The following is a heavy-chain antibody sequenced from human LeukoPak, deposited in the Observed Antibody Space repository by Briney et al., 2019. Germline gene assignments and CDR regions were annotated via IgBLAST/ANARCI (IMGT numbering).Heavy chain of an antibody. V-gene: IGHV3-23*01. CDR1: GFTFSSYA. J-gene: IGHJ3*02. CDR2: IGGSGAST. Sequence: PGGSLRLSCAASGFTFSSYAMTWVRQAPGKGLEWVASIGGSGASTYFADPLKGRFTVSRDDSKNTFYLQLNSLRDEDTAIYYCVRSNIVVVAAAGDIWGQGTLVTVS. CDR3: VRSNIVVVAAAGDI. D-gene: IGHD2-15*01.